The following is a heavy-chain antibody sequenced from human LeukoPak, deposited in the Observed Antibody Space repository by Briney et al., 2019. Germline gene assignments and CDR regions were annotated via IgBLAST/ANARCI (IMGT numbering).Heavy chain of an antibody. J-gene: IGHJ3*01. V-gene: IGHV3-33*06. D-gene: IGHD4-17*01. Sequence: GRSLRLSCAASGFTFSSYAMHWVRQAPGKGLEWVAVIWYDGSNKYYADSAKGRFTISRDNSKNTLYLHMNSLRAEDTAVYYCAKDPNGDYIGAFDFWGRGTMVTVSS. CDR3: AKDPNGDYIGAFDF. CDR2: IWYDGSNK. CDR1: GFTFSSYA.